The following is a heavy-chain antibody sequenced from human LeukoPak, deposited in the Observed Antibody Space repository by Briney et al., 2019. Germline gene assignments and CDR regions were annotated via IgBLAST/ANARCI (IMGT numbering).Heavy chain of an antibody. CDR3: ARGGPRTGPIPDY. CDR1: GFTVSSNY. D-gene: IGHD3/OR15-3a*01. V-gene: IGHV3-53*01. Sequence: GSLRLSCAASGFTVSSNYMSWVRQAPGKGLEWVSVIYSGGSTYYADSVKGRFTISRDNSKNTLYLQMNSLRAEDTAVYYCARGGPRTGPIPDYWGQGTLVTVSS. J-gene: IGHJ4*02. CDR2: IYSGGST.